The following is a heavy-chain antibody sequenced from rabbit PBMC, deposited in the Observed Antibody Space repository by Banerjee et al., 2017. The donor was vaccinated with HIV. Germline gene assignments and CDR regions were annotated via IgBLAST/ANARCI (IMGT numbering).Heavy chain of an antibody. CDR1: GFTLSSYY. CDR2: INAVTGKA. D-gene: IGHD6-1*01. Sequence: QLEESAGGLVQPGGSLKLSCKASGFTLSSYYMNWVRQAPGKGLEWIGYINAVTGKAVYASWAKGRFTISSHNAQNTLFLQLNSLTAADTATYFCVREAGYGGYGDANLWGQGTLVTVS. V-gene: IGHV1S7*01. CDR3: VREAGYGGYGDANL. J-gene: IGHJ4*01.